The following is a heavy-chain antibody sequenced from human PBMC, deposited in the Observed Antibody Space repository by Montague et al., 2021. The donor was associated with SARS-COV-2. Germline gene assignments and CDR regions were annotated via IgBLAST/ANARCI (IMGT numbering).Heavy chain of an antibody. CDR1: GGFISSGNW. CDR2: IFHSGAA. Sequence: SETLSLTCAVSGGFISSGNWWSWVRQPPGKGLEWIGEIFHSGAASYNPSLKSGLTISMDKSKNEFSLKLNSVTAADTAMYYCARDFVAAVPDRFDSWGQGVLVTVSS. J-gene: IGHJ4*02. CDR3: ARDFVAAVPDRFDS. V-gene: IGHV4/OR15-8*02. D-gene: IGHD6-13*01.